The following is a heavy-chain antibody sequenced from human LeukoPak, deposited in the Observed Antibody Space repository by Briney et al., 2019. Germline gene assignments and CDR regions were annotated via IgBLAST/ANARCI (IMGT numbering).Heavy chain of an antibody. Sequence: GGYLRLSCAASGFTFSSYWMSWVRQAPGKGLEWVANIKKDGSEKYYVDSVKGRFTISRDNAKTSLYLQMNSLRAEDTAVYYCSRHLSGVTGYTYGRGIDYWGQGTLVAVSS. CDR3: SRHLSGVTGYTYGRGIDY. CDR2: IKKDGSEK. J-gene: IGHJ4*02. D-gene: IGHD5-18*01. CDR1: GFTFSSYW. V-gene: IGHV3-7*01.